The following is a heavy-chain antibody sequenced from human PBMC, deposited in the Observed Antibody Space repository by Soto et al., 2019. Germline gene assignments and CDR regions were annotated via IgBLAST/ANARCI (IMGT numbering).Heavy chain of an antibody. CDR3: AKSGRYFDWLDKYYYYYYMDV. Sequence: GGSLRLSCAASGFTFDDYAMHWVRQAPGKGLEWVSGISWNSGSIGYADSVKGRFTISRDNAKNSLYLQMNSLRAEDTALYYCAKSGRYFDWLDKYYYYYYMDVWGKGNTVTVSS. J-gene: IGHJ6*03. D-gene: IGHD3-9*01. CDR2: ISWNSGSI. CDR1: GFTFDDYA. V-gene: IGHV3-9*01.